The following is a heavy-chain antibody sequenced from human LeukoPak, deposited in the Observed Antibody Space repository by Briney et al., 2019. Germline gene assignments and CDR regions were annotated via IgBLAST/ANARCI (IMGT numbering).Heavy chain of an antibody. CDR2: IWYDGSNK. CDR3: AKDKYYYGSGTYYPDLTFDY. D-gene: IGHD3-10*01. Sequence: GGSLRLSCAATGFTYSRYGMHWVRQAPGKGLEWVAVIWYDGSNKYYADSVKGRFTIFRDNSQNTLYLQMNSLRAEDTAVYYCAKDKYYYGSGTYYPDLTFDYWGQGTLVTVSS. J-gene: IGHJ4*02. V-gene: IGHV3-33*06. CDR1: GFTYSRYG.